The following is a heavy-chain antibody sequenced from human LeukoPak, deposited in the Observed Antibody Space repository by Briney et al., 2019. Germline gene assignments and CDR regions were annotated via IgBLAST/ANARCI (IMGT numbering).Heavy chain of an antibody. J-gene: IGHJ3*02. CDR2: ITGSGAGT. CDR3: ARGWYTDAFDI. D-gene: IGHD1-1*01. V-gene: IGHV3-23*01. CDR1: GFSISIYA. Sequence: HSAGSLRLSCAASGFSISIYAMTWVRRAPGKGLEWVSSITGSGAGTSYADSVKGRFTISRDNAKNSLFLQMNSLRAEDTAVYFCARGWYTDAFDIWGQGTMVTVSS.